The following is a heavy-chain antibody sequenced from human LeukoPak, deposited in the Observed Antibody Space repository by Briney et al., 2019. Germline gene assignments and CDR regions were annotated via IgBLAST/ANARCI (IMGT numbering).Heavy chain of an antibody. J-gene: IGHJ6*04. V-gene: IGHV3-30*18. CDR2: ISYDGSNE. CDR1: GFTFSSYG. CDR3: AKDQTRNYYYGMDV. Sequence: GGSLRLSCAASGFTFSSYGMHWVRQAPGKGLEWVAVISYDGSNEYYADSVKGRFTISRDNSKNTLYLQMNSLRAEDTAVYYCAKDQTRNYYYGMDVWGKGTTVTVSS.